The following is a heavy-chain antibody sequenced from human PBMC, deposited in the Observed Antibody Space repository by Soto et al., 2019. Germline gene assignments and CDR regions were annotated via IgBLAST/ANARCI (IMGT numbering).Heavy chain of an antibody. V-gene: IGHV4-39*01. D-gene: IGHD3-10*01. CDR3: ATTPADYYGSGSYYKGAYYFDY. Sequence: QLQLQESGPGLVKPSETLSLTCTVSGGSISSSSYYWGWIRQPPGKGLEWIGSIYYSGSTYYNPTLKSRVTISVDTSNNPFSLKLSSVTAADSAVYYCATTPADYYGSGSYYKGAYYFDYWGQGTLVTVSS. CDR1: GGSISSSSYY. J-gene: IGHJ4*02. CDR2: IYYSGST.